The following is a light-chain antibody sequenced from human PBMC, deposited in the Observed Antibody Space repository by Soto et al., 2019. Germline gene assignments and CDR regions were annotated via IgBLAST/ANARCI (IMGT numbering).Light chain of an antibody. CDR1: QSVSRY. J-gene: IGKJ2*01. V-gene: IGKV3-20*01. Sequence: VLTQSPGTLSLSPGERATLSCRASQSVSRYLVWYQQKPGQAPRLLIYGASSRASGIPDRFSGSGSGTDFPLTINSRGPKVSAVYYCQKFDTSPNTFGRGTKLEIK. CDR3: QKFDTSPNT. CDR2: GAS.